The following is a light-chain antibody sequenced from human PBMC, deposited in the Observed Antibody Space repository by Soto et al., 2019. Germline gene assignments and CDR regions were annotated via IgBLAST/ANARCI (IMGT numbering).Light chain of an antibody. CDR2: HAS. J-gene: IGKJ4*01. CDR3: QQYNKWPIT. CDR1: QSVSSN. Sequence: EIVMTQSPATLSVSPGERATLSCRASQSVSSNLAWYQQKPGQAPRLLIYHASTMATGIPARFSGSGSGTEFTLTISSLQSEDFAVYYCQQYNKWPITFGGGTKVEIK. V-gene: IGKV3-15*01.